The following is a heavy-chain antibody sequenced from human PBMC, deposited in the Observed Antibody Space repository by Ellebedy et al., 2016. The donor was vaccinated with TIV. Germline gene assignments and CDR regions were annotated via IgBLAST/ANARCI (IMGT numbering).Heavy chain of an antibody. Sequence: MPSETLSLTCTVSGASIRSNYWSWIRQFPAKGLEWIGYIYYRGSTSYNPSLTSRVTISIDTSKSQFSLRLTSATAADTAVYFCARRRDAYNYYFDPWGQGTLVTVSS. CDR3: ARRRDAYNYYFDP. D-gene: IGHD5-24*01. CDR2: IYYRGST. J-gene: IGHJ4*02. CDR1: GASIRSNY. V-gene: IGHV4-59*08.